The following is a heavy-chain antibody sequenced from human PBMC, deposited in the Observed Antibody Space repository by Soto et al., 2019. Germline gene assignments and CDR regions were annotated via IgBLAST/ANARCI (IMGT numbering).Heavy chain of an antibody. V-gene: IGHV2-5*02. Sequence: QITLKESGPSLVKPTQTLTLTCTFSGFSLTTYGVGVGWVRQPPGKALEWLAIIYWDHDQYFSPSLKDRLTTXNDTSTNQVVLTMTSMDPLDTATYFCAHFVRTFDVWGHGTVVTVSS. CDR1: GFSLTTYGVG. CDR2: IYWDHDQ. CDR3: AHFVRTFDV. J-gene: IGHJ3*01. D-gene: IGHD3-10*02.